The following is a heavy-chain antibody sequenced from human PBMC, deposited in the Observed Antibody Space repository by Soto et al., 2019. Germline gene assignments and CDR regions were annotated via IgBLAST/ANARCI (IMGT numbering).Heavy chain of an antibody. V-gene: IGHV3-33*01. Sequence: QVQLVESGGGVVQPGRSLRLSCAASGFTFSSYDMHWVRQAPGKGLEWVAVIWYDGSNKYYADSVKGRFTISRDNSKNTLYLQMNSLRAEDTAVYYCARESQICYFDYWGQGTLVTVSS. CDR1: GFTFSSYD. CDR2: IWYDGSNK. CDR3: ARESQICYFDY. J-gene: IGHJ4*02.